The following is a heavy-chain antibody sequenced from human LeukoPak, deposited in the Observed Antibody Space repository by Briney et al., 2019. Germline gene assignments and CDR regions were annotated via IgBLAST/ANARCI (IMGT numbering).Heavy chain of an antibody. CDR1: GFTFSSYA. Sequence: GGSLRLSCAASGFTFSSYAMSWVRQAPGKGLEWVSAISGSGGSTYYADSVKGRFIISRDNSKNTLYLQMNSLRAEDTAVYHCAKDYGQYFDWRVFDYWGQGTLVTVSS. J-gene: IGHJ4*02. D-gene: IGHD3-9*01. V-gene: IGHV3-23*01. CDR3: AKDYGQYFDWRVFDY. CDR2: ISGSGGST.